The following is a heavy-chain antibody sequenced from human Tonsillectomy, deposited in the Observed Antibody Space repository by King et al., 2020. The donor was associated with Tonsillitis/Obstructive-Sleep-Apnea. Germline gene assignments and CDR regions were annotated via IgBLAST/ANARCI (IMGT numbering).Heavy chain of an antibody. D-gene: IGHD3-16*01. CDR2: ISGSGGST. CDR3: AKAFKGGDAFDI. V-gene: IGHV3-23*04. J-gene: IGHJ3*02. Sequence: DVQLVESGGGLVQPGGSLRLSCAASGFTFSSYAMSWVRQAPGKGLEWVSAISGSGGSTYYADSVKGRFTISRDNSKNKPCLQMNSLRAEDTAVYYCAKAFKGGDAFDIWGQGTMVTVSS. CDR1: GFTFSSYA.